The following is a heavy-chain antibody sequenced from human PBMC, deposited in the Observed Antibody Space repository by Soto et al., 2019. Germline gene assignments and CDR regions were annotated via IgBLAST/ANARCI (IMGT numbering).Heavy chain of an antibody. CDR1: GFTFSGSA. CDR2: IRSKANSYAT. CDR3: TRLYYDFWSGSWTFDY. D-gene: IGHD3-3*01. J-gene: IGHJ4*02. V-gene: IGHV3-73*01. Sequence: PGESLKISCAASGFTFSGSAMHWVRQASGKGLEWVGRIRSKANSYATAYAAPVKGRFTISRDDSKNTAYLQMNSLKTEDTAVYYCTRLYYDFWSGSWTFDYWGQGTLVTV.